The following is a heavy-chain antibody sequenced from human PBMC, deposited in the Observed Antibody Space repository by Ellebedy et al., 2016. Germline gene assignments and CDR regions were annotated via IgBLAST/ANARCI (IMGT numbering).Heavy chain of an antibody. D-gene: IGHD3-10*01. J-gene: IGHJ4*02. CDR2: ISGSGGGT. CDR1: GFTFSTSA. V-gene: IGHV3-23*01. Sequence: GGSLRLSCAASGFTFSTSAMSWVRQAPGKGLEWVSAISGSGGGTFYADSVKGRFTISRDNSKNRLYLQMSSLKVEDTATYYCANVGGSGTYYNGYWGQGTLVTVSS. CDR3: ANVGGSGTYYNGY.